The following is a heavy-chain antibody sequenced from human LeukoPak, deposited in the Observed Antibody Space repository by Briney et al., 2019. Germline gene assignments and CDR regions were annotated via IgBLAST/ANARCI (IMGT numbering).Heavy chain of an antibody. CDR2: IYYSGST. V-gene: IGHV4-39*07. Sequence: SETLSLTCTVSGGSISSSSYYWGWIRQPPGKGLEWIGSIYYSGSTYYNPSLKSRVTISLDTSKNQFSLRLSSVTAADTAVYYCARDVDYGGKFDYWGQGTLVTVSS. J-gene: IGHJ4*02. D-gene: IGHD4-23*01. CDR3: ARDVDYGGKFDY. CDR1: GGSISSSSYY.